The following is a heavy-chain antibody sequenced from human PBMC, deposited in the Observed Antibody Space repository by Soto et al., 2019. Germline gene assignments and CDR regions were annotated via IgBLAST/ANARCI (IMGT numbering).Heavy chain of an antibody. CDR1: GGSISSGDYY. CDR3: ARDNGVGP. Sequence: QVQLQESGPGLVKPSQTLSLTCTVSGGSISSGDYYWSWIRQPPGKGLEWIGYIYDSGSTYYNSSLKSRVNITLDTSKNQFSLKLTSVTAADTAVDSCARDNGVGPWGQGTLVTVSS. V-gene: IGHV4-30-4*01. D-gene: IGHD2-8*01. CDR2: IYDSGST. J-gene: IGHJ5*02.